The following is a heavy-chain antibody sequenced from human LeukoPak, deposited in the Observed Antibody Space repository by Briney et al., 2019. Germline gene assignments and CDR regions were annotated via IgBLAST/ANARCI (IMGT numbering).Heavy chain of an antibody. V-gene: IGHV3-30*02. CDR2: IRYDGSDK. CDR1: GFTFSTYG. J-gene: IGHJ4*02. Sequence: GGSLRLSCAASGFTFSTYGMHWVRQAPGKGLEWVAFIRYDGSDKFYAGSVKGRSTLSRDNSKNTLYLQMNSLRAEDTAVYYCAKDLRGGGRFFDYWGQGTLVTVSS. CDR3: AKDLRGGGRFFDY. D-gene: IGHD3-16*01.